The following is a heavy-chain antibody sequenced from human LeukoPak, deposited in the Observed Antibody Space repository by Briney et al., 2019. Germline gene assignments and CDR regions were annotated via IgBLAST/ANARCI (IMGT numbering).Heavy chain of an antibody. Sequence: GGSLRRSCAASGFTFSSYPMSLVRQASGKGLEWVSAISGTGISTYYADSVKGRFTISRDNSKNTLYLQMNSLRAEDTAIYYCAKVNYCGGDCRYFDYWGQGTLVTVSS. V-gene: IGHV3-23*01. CDR1: GFTFSSYP. D-gene: IGHD2-21*02. CDR3: AKVNYCGGDCRYFDY. CDR2: ISGTGIST. J-gene: IGHJ4*02.